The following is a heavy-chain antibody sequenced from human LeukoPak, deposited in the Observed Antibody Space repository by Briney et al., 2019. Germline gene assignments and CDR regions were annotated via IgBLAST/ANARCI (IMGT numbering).Heavy chain of an antibody. Sequence: SETLPQTCLVYGESSFHYSYWGWVRQTPREALEWIGEINHSGYTNYNPSLKSRVTLSIDTSKNQFSLRLNSVTAADTAVYYCSRQVVGNDYWGQGTLVTVSS. CDR2: INHSGYT. V-gene: IGHV4-34*01. CDR3: SRQVVGNDY. D-gene: IGHD3-22*01. J-gene: IGHJ4*02. CDR1: GESSFHYSY.